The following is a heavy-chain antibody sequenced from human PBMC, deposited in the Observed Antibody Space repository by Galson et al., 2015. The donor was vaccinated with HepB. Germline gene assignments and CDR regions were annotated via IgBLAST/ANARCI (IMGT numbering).Heavy chain of an antibody. CDR1: GFTFSTYS. Sequence: SLRLSCAASGFTFSTYSMNWVRQAPGKGLEWVSHISSGSSYIYYADSVKGRFTISRDNAKNSLNLQMNSLRAEDTAVYYCARDCYDSSAYSSPICDWGQGTLVTVSS. D-gene: IGHD3-22*01. J-gene: IGHJ4*02. CDR2: ISSGSSYI. V-gene: IGHV3-21*01. CDR3: ARDCYDSSAYSSPICD.